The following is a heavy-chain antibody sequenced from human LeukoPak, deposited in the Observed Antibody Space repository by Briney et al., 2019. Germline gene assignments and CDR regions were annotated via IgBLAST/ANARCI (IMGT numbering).Heavy chain of an antibody. Sequence: PGRSLRLSCATSGFTFTSYAMRWVRQAPGKGLEWVSVIYSGGSTYYADSVKGRFTISRDNSKNTLYLQMNSLRAEDTAVYYCAREPPPPGIAVAVVRVHGMDVWGQGTTVTVSS. V-gene: IGHV3-66*01. CDR2: IYSGGST. J-gene: IGHJ6*02. CDR1: GFTFTSYA. D-gene: IGHD6-19*01. CDR3: AREPPPPGIAVAVVRVHGMDV.